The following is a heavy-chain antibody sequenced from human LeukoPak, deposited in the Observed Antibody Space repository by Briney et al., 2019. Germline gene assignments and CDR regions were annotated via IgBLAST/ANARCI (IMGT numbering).Heavy chain of an antibody. CDR2: ISHDGRDT. CDR3: AKDSSLYYYDSSGYRFDY. V-gene: IGHV3-30*18. J-gene: IGHJ4*02. CDR1: GFTFSSYG. D-gene: IGHD3-22*01. Sequence: PGGSLRLSCAASGFTFSSYGIHWVRQAPGKGLEWVAVISHDGRDTYYADSVKGRFTISRDNSKNSVYLQMNSLRAEDTAVYYCAKDSSLYYYDSSGYRFDYWGQGTLVTVSS.